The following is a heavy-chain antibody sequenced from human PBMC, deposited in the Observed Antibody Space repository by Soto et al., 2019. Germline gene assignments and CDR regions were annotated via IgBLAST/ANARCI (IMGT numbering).Heavy chain of an antibody. J-gene: IGHJ4*02. V-gene: IGHV4-4*07. CDR2: IYSGGRN. CDR3: ARGSSRWDY. CDR1: GGSISSFC. D-gene: IGHD6-13*01. Sequence: PSETRSRTWTVSGGSISSFCWSWIRQPAGKGLEWIGRIYSGGRNNYNPSLKSRVTMSVDTSKNQFSLRLSSVTAADTAMYYCARGSSRWDYWGQGTLVTVSS.